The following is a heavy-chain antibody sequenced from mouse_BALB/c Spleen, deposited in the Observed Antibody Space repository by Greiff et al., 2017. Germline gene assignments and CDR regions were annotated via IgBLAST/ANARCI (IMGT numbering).Heavy chain of an antibody. D-gene: IGHD1-1*01. Sequence: LVEPGASMKISCKASGYSFTGYTMNWVKQSHGKNLEWIGLINPYNGGTSYNQKFKGKATLTVDKSSSTAYMELLSLTSEDSAVYYCARMTTVVAPGFAYWGQGTLVTVSA. J-gene: IGHJ3*01. CDR3: ARMTTVVAPGFAY. V-gene: IGHV1-26*01. CDR2: INPYNGGT. CDR1: GYSFTGYT.